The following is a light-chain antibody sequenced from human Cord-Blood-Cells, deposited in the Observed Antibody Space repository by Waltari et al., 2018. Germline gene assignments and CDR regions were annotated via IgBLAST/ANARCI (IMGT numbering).Light chain of an antibody. V-gene: IGLV2-8*01. CDR2: EVS. CDR1: SSDVGGSTY. J-gene: IGLJ1*01. CDR3: SSYAGSNNLYV. Sequence: QSALTQPPSASGSPGQSVTTPCTGTSSDVGGSTYVPWYQPHPGKAPKLMIYEVSKRPSGVPDRFSGSKSGNTASLTVSGLQAEDEADYYCSSYAGSNNLYVFGTGTKVTVL.